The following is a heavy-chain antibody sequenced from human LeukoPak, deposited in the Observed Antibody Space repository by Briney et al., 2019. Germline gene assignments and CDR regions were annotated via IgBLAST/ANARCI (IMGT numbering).Heavy chain of an antibody. CDR2: IAYGGSNI. V-gene: IGHV3-30*04. CDR1: GFTFSSYA. J-gene: IGHJ4*02. Sequence: PGRSLRLSCAASGFTFSSYAMHWVRQAPGKGLEWVAVIAYGGSNINYADSVKGRFTISRDKTENTLYLQMNSLRPEDTAVYYCAKGVYLGSGSFADYFDYWGQGALVTVSS. CDR3: AKGVYLGSGSFADYFDY. D-gene: IGHD3-10*01.